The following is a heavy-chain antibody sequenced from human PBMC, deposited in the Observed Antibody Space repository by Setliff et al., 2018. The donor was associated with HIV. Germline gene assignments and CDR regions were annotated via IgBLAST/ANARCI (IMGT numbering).Heavy chain of an antibody. CDR3: ARPLYGGNSDVGGY. D-gene: IGHD4-17*01. CDR1: GFNFRTYS. Sequence: KPGGSLRLSCAASGFNFRTYSMNWVRQAPGKGLEWVASISSSTAAIDYADSVKGRFAISRDNAKNSLFLQMNNLRAEDTAVYYCARPLYGGNSDVGGYWGQGTLVTVSS. J-gene: IGHJ4*02. V-gene: IGHV3-21*01. CDR2: ISSSTAAI.